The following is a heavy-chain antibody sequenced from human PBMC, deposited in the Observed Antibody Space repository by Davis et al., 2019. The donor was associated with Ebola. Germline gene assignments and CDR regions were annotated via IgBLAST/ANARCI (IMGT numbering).Heavy chain of an antibody. Sequence: PGGSLRLSCAASGFTFGSYAMHWVRQAPGKGLEWVAVISYDGSNKYYADSVKGRFTISRDNSKNTLYLHMNSLRAEDTAVYYCARDGSNSYFDYWGQGNLVTVSS. J-gene: IGHJ4*02. CDR3: ARDGSNSYFDY. D-gene: IGHD6-6*01. V-gene: IGHV3-30-3*01. CDR2: ISYDGSNK. CDR1: GFTFGSYA.